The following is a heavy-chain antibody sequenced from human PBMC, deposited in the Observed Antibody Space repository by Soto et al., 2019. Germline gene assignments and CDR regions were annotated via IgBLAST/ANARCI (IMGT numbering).Heavy chain of an antibody. J-gene: IGHJ1*01. CDR1: GFTFSSYW. CDR2: IKSDGSEM. V-gene: IGHV3-7*03. D-gene: IGHD3-22*01. CDR3: ARDLGVVITAEYFQH. Sequence: GESLKISCVASGFTFSSYWMSWVRQAPGKGLQWVANIKSDGSEMYYVDSVKGRFTISRDNARKSLYLQMNSLRVEDTALYYCARDLGVVITAEYFQHWGQGTLVTVSS.